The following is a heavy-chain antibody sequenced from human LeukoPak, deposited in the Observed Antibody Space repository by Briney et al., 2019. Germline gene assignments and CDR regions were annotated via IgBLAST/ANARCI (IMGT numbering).Heavy chain of an antibody. Sequence: GRSLRLSCAASGFTFSSYGMHWVRQAPGKGLEWVAVIWYDGSNKYYADSVKGRFTISRDNSKNTLYLQMNSLRAEDTAVYYCAKDLNRIVVVPAVLDYWGQGTLVTVSS. CDR2: IWYDGSNK. V-gene: IGHV3-33*06. CDR3: AKDLNRIVVVPAVLDY. J-gene: IGHJ4*02. D-gene: IGHD2-2*01. CDR1: GFTFSSYG.